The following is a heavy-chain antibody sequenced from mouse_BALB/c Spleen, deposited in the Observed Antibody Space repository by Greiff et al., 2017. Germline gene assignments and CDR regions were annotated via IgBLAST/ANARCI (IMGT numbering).Heavy chain of an antibody. CDR2: ISSGGSYT. D-gene: IGHD2-1*01. J-gene: IGHJ2*01. CDR1: GFTFSNYG. V-gene: IGHV5-6*01. Sequence: EVKLVESGGDLVKPGGSLKLSCAASGFTFSNYGMSWVRQTPDKRLEWVATISSGGSYTYYPDSVKGRFTISRDNAKNTLYLQMSSLKSEDTAMYYCARQDGNYFDYWGQGTTLTVSS. CDR3: ARQDGNYFDY.